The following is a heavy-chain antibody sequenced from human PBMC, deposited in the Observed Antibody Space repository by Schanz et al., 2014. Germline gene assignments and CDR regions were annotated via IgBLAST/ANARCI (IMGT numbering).Heavy chain of an antibody. CDR1: GFTFSTFA. Sequence: QVQLVESGGDLVQPGGSLRLSCSASGFTFSTFAMHWVRQAPGKGLEYVSAISNNGDSTYYADSVKGRFTISRDNSKNTLFLQMNSLRADDTAVYYCAKGPYYYYYMDVWGNGTTVTVSS. V-gene: IGHV3-64*04. J-gene: IGHJ6*03. CDR2: ISNNGDST. CDR3: AKGPYYYYYMDV.